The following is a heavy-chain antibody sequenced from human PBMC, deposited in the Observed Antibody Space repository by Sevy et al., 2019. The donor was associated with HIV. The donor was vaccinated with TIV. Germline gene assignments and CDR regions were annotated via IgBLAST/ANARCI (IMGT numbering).Heavy chain of an antibody. CDR3: AKGYCSGGTCPRDYYYYGMDV. D-gene: IGHD2-15*01. V-gene: IGHV3-23*01. Sequence: GGSLRLSCAPSGFTFSTYAMNWVRQAPGKGLEWVSSIGASGRYTYYADSVEGRFTLSRDNSKNMLYLQMNSLRVADTAVYYCAKGYCSGGTCPRDYYYYGMDVWGQGTTVTVSS. J-gene: IGHJ6*02. CDR1: GFTFSTYA. CDR2: IGASGRYT.